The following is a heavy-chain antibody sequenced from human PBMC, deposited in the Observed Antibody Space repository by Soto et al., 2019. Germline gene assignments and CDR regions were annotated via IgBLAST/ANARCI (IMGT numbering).Heavy chain of an antibody. CDR2: IIPIIGVT. CDR3: VREGSDYEDNWFGP. V-gene: IGHV1-69*08. CDR1: GDTLSIKT. D-gene: IGHD5-12*01. Sequence: QVQLVQSGAEMKKPGSSVRVSCRTSGDTLSIKTLSWVRQAPGQGLEWMGRIIPIIGVTNYAQKFEDRVTITADRSTSTAYMELSSLRSEDAAVYYCVREGSDYEDNWFGPWGQGTLVAVSS. J-gene: IGHJ5*02.